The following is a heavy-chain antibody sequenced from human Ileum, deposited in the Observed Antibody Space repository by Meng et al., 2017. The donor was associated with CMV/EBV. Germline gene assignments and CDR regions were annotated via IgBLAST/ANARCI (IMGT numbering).Heavy chain of an antibody. Sequence: QGQLQASGPGLVKPSETLSLTCTGSRGSISDYYWSWIRQSPGKGLEWIGNIYYNGGTNYNPSLKSRVTISVDTSKNQFSLKLPSVTATDTAVYYCARAATCCHPHFDYWGQGTLVTVSS. J-gene: IGHJ4*02. CDR2: IYYNGGT. CDR3: ARAATCCHPHFDY. CDR1: RGSISDYY. V-gene: IGHV4-59*01. D-gene: IGHD2-2*01.